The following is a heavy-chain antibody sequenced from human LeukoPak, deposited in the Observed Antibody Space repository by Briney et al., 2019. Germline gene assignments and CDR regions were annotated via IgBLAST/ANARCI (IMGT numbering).Heavy chain of an antibody. D-gene: IGHD2/OR15-2a*01. CDR2: ISTTATTI. Sequence: PGGSLRLSCGASGFTFSDYYMSWIRQAPGKGLEWVSYISTTATTIYYADSVKGRFTISRDNAKNSLYLQMNSLRADDTAVYYCARVLDGSNDCWGQGTLVTVSS. CDR3: ARVLDGSNDC. V-gene: IGHV3-11*01. CDR1: GFTFSDYY. J-gene: IGHJ4*02.